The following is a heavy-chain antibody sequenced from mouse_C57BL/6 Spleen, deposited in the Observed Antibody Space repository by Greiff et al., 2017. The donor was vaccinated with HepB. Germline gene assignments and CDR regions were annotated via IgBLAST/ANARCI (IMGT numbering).Heavy chain of an antibody. CDR1: GFSLTSYG. Sequence: VMLVESGPGLVQPSQSLSITCTVSGFSLTSYGVHWVRQSPGKGLEWLGVIWRGGSTDYNAAFMSRLSITKDNSKSQVFFKMNCLQADDTAIYYCAKTRRSSYAMDYWGQGTSVTVSS. J-gene: IGHJ4*01. CDR3: AKTRRSSYAMDY. D-gene: IGHD1-1*01. CDR2: IWRGGST. V-gene: IGHV2-5*01.